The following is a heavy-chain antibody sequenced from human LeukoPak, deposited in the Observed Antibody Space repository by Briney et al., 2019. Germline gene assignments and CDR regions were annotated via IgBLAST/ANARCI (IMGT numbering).Heavy chain of an antibody. V-gene: IGHV3-23*01. D-gene: IGHD2-21*01. CDR1: GFTFSSYA. CDR2: ISGSGGST. CDR3: ARVRSGLGIVHFDY. J-gene: IGHJ4*02. Sequence: GGSLRLSCAAFGFTFSSYAMSWVRQAPGKGLEWISAISGSGGSTYYADSVKGRFTISRDNAKNSLYLQMNSLRAEDTAVYYCARVRSGLGIVHFDYWGQGTLVTVSS.